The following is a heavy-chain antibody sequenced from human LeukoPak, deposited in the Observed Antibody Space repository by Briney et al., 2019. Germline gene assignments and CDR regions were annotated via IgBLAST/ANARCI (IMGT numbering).Heavy chain of an antibody. D-gene: IGHD4-17*01. Sequence: ASVKVSCKPSGYTFTSYGISWVRQAPGQGLEWMGWISAYNGNTNYAQKFQGRVTITRDTSASTAYMELSSPRSEDTAVYYCARGDDYGDYYKRFYFDYWGQGTLVTVSS. CDR1: GYTFTSYG. J-gene: IGHJ4*02. CDR3: ARGDDYGDYYKRFYFDY. CDR2: ISAYNGNT. V-gene: IGHV1-18*01.